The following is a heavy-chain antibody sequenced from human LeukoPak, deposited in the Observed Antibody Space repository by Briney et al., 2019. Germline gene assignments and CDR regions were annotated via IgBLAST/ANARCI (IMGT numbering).Heavy chain of an antibody. V-gene: IGHV4-30-4*01. J-gene: IGHJ4*02. CDR1: GGSISSGDYY. CDR2: IYYSGST. D-gene: IGHD2-2*01. Sequence: PSETLSLTCTVSGGSISSGDYYWSWIRQPPGTGLEWIGYIYYSGSTYYNPSLKSRVTISVDTSKNQFSLKLSPVTAADTAVYYCARVLTSWVDYWGQGTLVTVSS. CDR3: ARVLTSWVDY.